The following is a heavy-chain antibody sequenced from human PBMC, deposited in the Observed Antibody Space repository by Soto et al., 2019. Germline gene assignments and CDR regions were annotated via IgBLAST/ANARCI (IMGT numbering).Heavy chain of an antibody. Sequence: QVQLVQSGAEVKKPGASVKVSCKASGYTFTSYGISWVRQAPGQGLEWMGWISAYNGNTNYAQKLKGRATMTTDTSTSTAYMELKSLRSDDTAVYYCARMYYDILTGYYRPFDYWGQGTLVTVSS. V-gene: IGHV1-18*01. J-gene: IGHJ4*02. CDR1: GYTFTSYG. D-gene: IGHD3-9*01. CDR3: ARMYYDILTGYYRPFDY. CDR2: ISAYNGNT.